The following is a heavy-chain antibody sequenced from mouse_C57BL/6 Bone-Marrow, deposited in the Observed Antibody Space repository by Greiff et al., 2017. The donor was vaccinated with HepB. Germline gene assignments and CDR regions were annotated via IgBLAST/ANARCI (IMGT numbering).Heavy chain of an antibody. V-gene: IGHV3-3*01. CDR1: GFSINSDCY. D-gene: IGHD1-1*01. J-gene: IGHJ2*01. CDR3: AAPLYYYGSY. Sequence: EVQRVESGPSLVRPSQTLSLTCTVTGFSINSDCYWIWLRQFPGNKLEYIGYTFYSGITYYNPSLESRTYITRDTSKNQFSLTLSSVTTEDTATYYCAAPLYYYGSYWGQGTTLTVSS. CDR2: TFYSGIT.